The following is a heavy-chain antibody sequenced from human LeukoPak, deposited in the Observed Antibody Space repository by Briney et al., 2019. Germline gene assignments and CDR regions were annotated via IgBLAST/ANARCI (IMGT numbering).Heavy chain of an antibody. J-gene: IGHJ4*02. D-gene: IGHD3-22*01. CDR2: IGTAGDT. Sequence: GSLRLSCAASGFTFSSYDMHWVRQATGKGLEWVSAIGTAGDTYYPGSVKGRFTISRENAKNSLYLQMNSLRAGDTAVYYCARGGYYDSNNFDYWGQGTLVTVSS. CDR1: GFTFSSYD. V-gene: IGHV3-13*01. CDR3: ARGGYYDSNNFDY.